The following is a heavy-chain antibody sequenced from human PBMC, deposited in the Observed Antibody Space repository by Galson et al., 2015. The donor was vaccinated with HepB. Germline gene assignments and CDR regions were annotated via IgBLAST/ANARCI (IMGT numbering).Heavy chain of an antibody. V-gene: IGHV3-23*01. CDR2: ISGSGGST. D-gene: IGHD3-16*02. CDR1: GFTFSSYA. J-gene: IGHJ4*02. Sequence: SLRLSCAASGFTFSSYAMSWVRQAPGKGLEWVSAISGSGGSTYYADSVKGRFTISRDNSKNTLYLQMNSLRAEDTAVYYCAKGVKNRDWSVGFRYPPGYFDYWGQGTLVTVSS. CDR3: AKGVKNRDWSVGFRYPPGYFDY.